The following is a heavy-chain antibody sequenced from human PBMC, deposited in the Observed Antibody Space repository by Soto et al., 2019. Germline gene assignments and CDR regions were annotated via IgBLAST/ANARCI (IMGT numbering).Heavy chain of an antibody. J-gene: IGHJ4*02. Sequence: EVQLLESGGGLVQPGGSLRLSFAASGFTFTGYAMSWVRQAAGKGLEWVSGLSGSGGSTYDADSVKGRFTISRDNSKNTLYLQMNRLRAEDTAVYYCAKASGWAKYYFDLWGQGTLVTVSS. D-gene: IGHD6-19*01. CDR2: LSGSGGST. CDR3: AKASGWAKYYFDL. CDR1: GFTFTGYA. V-gene: IGHV3-23*01.